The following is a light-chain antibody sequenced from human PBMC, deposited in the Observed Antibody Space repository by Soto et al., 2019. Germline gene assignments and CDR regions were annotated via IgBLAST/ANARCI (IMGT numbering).Light chain of an antibody. V-gene: IGKV1-39*01. Sequence: DIQRTHSPSSLSASVLYRVIITCRAIQIVISDLNLYHQKAGKPPKLLIFAASSLQSGVPSRFIGSGSGTHFTLTISNLQPEDFATYYCQHIYSIPITFGQGTRLEIK. CDR3: QHIYSIPIT. CDR1: QIVISD. J-gene: IGKJ5*01. CDR2: AAS.